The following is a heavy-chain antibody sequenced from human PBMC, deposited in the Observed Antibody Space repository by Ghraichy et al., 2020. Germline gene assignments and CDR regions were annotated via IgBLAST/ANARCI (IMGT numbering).Heavy chain of an antibody. CDR3: AKADTAMSYSMDV. CDR2: ITSSGTST. D-gene: IGHD5-18*01. J-gene: IGHJ6*02. V-gene: IGHV3-23*01. CDR1: GFTFITYA. Sequence: LSLTCAASGFTFITYAMRWVRQAPGKGPEWVSAITSSGTSTYYGDSVKGRFTVSRDNSRNTLYLQMNSLRAEDTAVYYCAKADTAMSYSMDVWGQGTTVIVSS.